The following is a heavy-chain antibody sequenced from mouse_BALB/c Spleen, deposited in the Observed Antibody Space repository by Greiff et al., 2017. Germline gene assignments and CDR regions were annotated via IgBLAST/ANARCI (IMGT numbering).Heavy chain of an antibody. CDR2: IDPYYGGT. J-gene: IGHJ1*01. CDR1: GYSFTGYN. Sequence: EVQRVESGPELEKPGASVKISCTASGYSFTGYNMNWVKQSNGKSLEWIGNIDPYYGGTSYNQKFKGKATLTVDKSSSTAYMQLKSLTSEDSAVYYCAREGLGVPHWYFDVWGAGTTVTVSS. D-gene: IGHD2-14*01. V-gene: IGHV1-39*01. CDR3: AREGLGVPHWYFDV.